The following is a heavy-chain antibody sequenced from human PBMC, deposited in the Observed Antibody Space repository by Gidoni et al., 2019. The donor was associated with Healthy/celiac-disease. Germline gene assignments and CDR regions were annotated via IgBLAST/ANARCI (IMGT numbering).Heavy chain of an antibody. V-gene: IGHV1-3*01. D-gene: IGHD3-10*01. Sequence: QVQLVQSGAEVKKPGASVKVSCKASGYTFTSYAMHWVRQAPGQRLEWMGWLNARNGNTKYSQKFQGRVTITRDSSASTAYMELSSLRSEDTAVYYCARHGYYGSGSHFDYWGQGTLVTVSS. CDR3: ARHGYYGSGSHFDY. CDR1: GYTFTSYA. J-gene: IGHJ4*02. CDR2: LNARNGNT.